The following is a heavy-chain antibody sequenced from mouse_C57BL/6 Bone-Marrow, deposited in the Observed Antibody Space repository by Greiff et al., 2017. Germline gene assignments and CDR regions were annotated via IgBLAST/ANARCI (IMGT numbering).Heavy chain of an antibody. Sequence: VQLQQSGAELVRPGASVKLSCTASGFNIKDDYMHWVKQRPEQGLEWIGWIDPENGDTEYASKFQGKATITADTSSNTAYLQLSSLTSEDTAVYYCTTWDYDGFAYWGQGTLGTVSA. D-gene: IGHD2-4*01. CDR3: TTWDYDGFAY. V-gene: IGHV14-4*01. CDR1: GFNIKDDY. CDR2: IDPENGDT. J-gene: IGHJ3*01.